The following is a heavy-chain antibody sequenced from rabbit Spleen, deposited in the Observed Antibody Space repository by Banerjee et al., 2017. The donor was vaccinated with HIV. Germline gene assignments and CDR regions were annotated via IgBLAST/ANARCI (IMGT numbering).Heavy chain of an antibody. D-gene: IGHD1-1*01. CDR3: ARDSSSSFSSYGMDL. CDR1: GISFGISDY. Sequence: QSLEESGGDLVKPGGTLTLTCKASGISFGISDYMCWVCQAPGKGLEWIACIDAGSSGFTYHANWAKGRFTISKTSSTTETLQATSLTAADTATYFCARDSSSSFSSYGMDLWGQGTLVTVS. V-gene: IGHV1S40*01. CDR2: IDAGSSGFT. J-gene: IGHJ6*01.